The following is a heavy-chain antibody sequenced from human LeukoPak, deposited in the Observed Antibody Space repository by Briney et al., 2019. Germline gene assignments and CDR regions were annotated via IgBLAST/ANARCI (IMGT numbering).Heavy chain of an antibody. CDR3: VRPDYYYGAGSYGGDY. CDR1: GFTFSSYG. Sequence: AGGSLRLSCAASGFTFSSYGMSWVRQAPGKGLEWVSAISGSGGSTYYADSVRGRFTISRDNSKNTLYLQMNSLRAEDTAVYYCVRPDYYYGAGSYGGDYWGQGTLVTVSS. V-gene: IGHV3-23*01. CDR2: ISGSGGST. D-gene: IGHD3-10*01. J-gene: IGHJ4*02.